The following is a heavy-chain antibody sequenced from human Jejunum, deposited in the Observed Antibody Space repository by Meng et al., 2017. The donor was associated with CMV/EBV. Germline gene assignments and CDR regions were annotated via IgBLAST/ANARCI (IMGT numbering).Heavy chain of an antibody. Sequence: SCGASDFTFRNFWMTWVRQAPGKGLEWVANIKEDGSEMYYVDSVKGRFTISRDNTKNSLYLQMISLRAEDTAVYYCARDGGRKEDYWGQGTLVTVSS. CDR2: IKEDGSEM. CDR1: DFTFRNFW. V-gene: IGHV3-7*01. D-gene: IGHD3-16*01. J-gene: IGHJ4*02. CDR3: ARDGGRKEDY.